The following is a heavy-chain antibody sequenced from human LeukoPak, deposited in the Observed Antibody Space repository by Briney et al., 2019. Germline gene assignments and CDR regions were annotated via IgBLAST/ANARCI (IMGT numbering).Heavy chain of an antibody. CDR3: ASGAAAMVIGY. CDR1: GYTFTTYA. CDR2: INAGNGNT. Sequence: ASVKVSCMASGYTFTTYAMHWVRQAPGQRLEWMGWINAGNGNTKYSQKFQGRVTITRDTSASTAYMELSSLRSEDTAVYYCASGAAAMVIGYWGQGTLVTVSS. J-gene: IGHJ4*02. V-gene: IGHV1-3*01. D-gene: IGHD5-18*01.